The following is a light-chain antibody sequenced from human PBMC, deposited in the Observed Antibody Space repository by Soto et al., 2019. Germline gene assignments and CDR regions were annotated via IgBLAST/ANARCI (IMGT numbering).Light chain of an antibody. CDR3: QQYNSYSRT. V-gene: IGKV1-5*03. J-gene: IGKJ1*01. CDR1: QSISSS. Sequence: EIQFSQCSSTQSATVGDRVTLTCRASQSISSSLAWYQQKPGKAPNLLIYMASSLESGVPSRFSGSGSGTEFTLTITSLQPDDFATYYCQQYNSYSRTFGQGTNVDIK. CDR2: MAS.